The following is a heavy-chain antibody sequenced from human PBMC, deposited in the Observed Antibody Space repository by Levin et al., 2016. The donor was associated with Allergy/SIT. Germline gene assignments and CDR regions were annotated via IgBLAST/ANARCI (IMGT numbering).Heavy chain of an antibody. J-gene: IGHJ6*02. D-gene: IGHD6-13*01. Sequence: GESLKISCAASGFTFSSYGMHWVRQTPGKGLEWVAATSSDGSNEYYTDSVKGRFTISRDNSKNTLYLQMRSLRPEDTAIYECAKDMGADRGGTWYLRPHYYGMDVWGHGTTVTVSS. CDR2: TSSDGSNE. CDR3: AKDMGADRGGTWYLRPHYYGMDV. V-gene: IGHV3-30*18. CDR1: GFTFSSYG.